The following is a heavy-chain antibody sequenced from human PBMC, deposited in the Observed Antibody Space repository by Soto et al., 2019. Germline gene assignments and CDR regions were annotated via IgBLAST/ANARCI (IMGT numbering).Heavy chain of an antibody. V-gene: IGHV1-2*04. J-gene: IGHJ3*02. CDR1: GYTFTGYY. CDR3: AREDSSGWYYAFDI. D-gene: IGHD6-19*01. Sequence: ASVKVSCKASGYTFTGYYMHWVRQAPGQGLEWMGWINPNSGGTNYAQKFQGWVTMTRDTSISTAYMELSRLRSDDTAVYYCAREDSSGWYYAFDIWGQGTMVTVSS. CDR2: INPNSGGT.